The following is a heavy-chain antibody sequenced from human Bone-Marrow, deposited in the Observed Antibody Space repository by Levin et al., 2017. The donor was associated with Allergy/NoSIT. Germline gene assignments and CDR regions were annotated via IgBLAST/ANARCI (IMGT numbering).Heavy chain of an antibody. CDR1: GITFRSYA. CDR2: ISGSGDDT. CDR3: AKDPILSYRRYYFDY. V-gene: IGHV3-23*01. D-gene: IGHD1-26*01. Sequence: PGESLKISCSVSGITFRSYAMSWVRQAPGKGLEWVSTISGSGDDTYVADSVKGRFTISRDNSMDTVYLQMNSLRVEDTALYYCAKDPILSYRRYYFDYWGQGTLVTVSS. J-gene: IGHJ4*02.